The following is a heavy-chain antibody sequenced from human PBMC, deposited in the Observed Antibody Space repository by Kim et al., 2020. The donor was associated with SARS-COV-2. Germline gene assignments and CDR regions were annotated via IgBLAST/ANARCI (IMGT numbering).Heavy chain of an antibody. J-gene: IGHJ6*02. D-gene: IGHD3-22*01. CDR1: GFTFSDHY. Sequence: GGSLRLSCAASGFTFSDHYMDWVRQAPGKGLEWVGRTRNKANSYTTEYAASVKGRFTISRDDSKNSLYLQMNSLKTEDTAVYYCARTVRRTRTDSSGYYASYYYYGMDVWGQGTTVTVSS. V-gene: IGHV3-72*01. CDR3: ARTVRRTRTDSSGYYASYYYYGMDV. CDR2: TRNKANSYTT.